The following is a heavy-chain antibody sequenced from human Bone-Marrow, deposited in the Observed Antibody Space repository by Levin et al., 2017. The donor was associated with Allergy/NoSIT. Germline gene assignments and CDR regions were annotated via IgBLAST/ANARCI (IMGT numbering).Heavy chain of an antibody. CDR3: ARRSASLLPWRSWLDP. J-gene: IGHJ5*02. V-gene: IGHV2-5*02. CDR2: IYWDDDK. D-gene: IGHD1-1*01. CDR1: GFSLTTSGVG. Sequence: ESGPTLVKPTQTLTLTCSFSGFSLTTSGVGVDWVRQSPGKALEWLALIYWDDDKRYSPSLKTKLTITKDISQNQMVLTITKIDHMDTATYYCARRSASLLPWRSWLDPWGQGILVTVSS.